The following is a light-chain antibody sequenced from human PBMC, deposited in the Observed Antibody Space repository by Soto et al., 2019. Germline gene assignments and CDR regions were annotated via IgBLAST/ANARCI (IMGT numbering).Light chain of an antibody. V-gene: IGKV1-5*01. Sequence: EIQMTQSPSSLSASVGDRVTITCRASQSISNWLAWYQQKPGKXPXXLIYDASTLESGVPSRFIDGGFGTDFTLTISSLQPDDFATDDCQQYSSYSTFGQGTKVDI. J-gene: IGKJ1*01. CDR2: DAS. CDR1: QSISNW. CDR3: QQYSSYST.